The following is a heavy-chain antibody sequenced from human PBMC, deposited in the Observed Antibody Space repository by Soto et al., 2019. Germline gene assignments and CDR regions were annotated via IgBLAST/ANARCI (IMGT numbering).Heavy chain of an antibody. CDR2: INPSGAGT. CDR1: GYTFTNYH. CDR3: AREAMTGVSLDY. Sequence: ASVKVSCKTSGYTFTNYHMHWVRQAPGQGLEWMGLINPSGAGTSSAQRFQGKVTVTRDTSTSTVYMELSSLRSEDTAVYYCAREAMTGVSLDYWGQGTLVTVSS. D-gene: IGHD2-8*01. J-gene: IGHJ4*02. V-gene: IGHV1-46*03.